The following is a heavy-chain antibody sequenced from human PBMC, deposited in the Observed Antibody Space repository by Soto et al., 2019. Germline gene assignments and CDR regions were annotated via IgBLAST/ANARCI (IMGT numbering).Heavy chain of an antibody. D-gene: IGHD3-22*01. CDR1: GFTFSGSA. J-gene: IGHJ4*02. CDR2: ISSNGGST. CDR3: ARALYDSSGYVDY. V-gene: IGHV3-64*01. Sequence: GGSLRLSCAASGFTFSGSAMHWVRQAPGKGLEYVSAISSNGGSTYYANSVKGRFTISRDNSKNTLYLQMGSLRAEDKAVYYCARALYDSSGYVDYWGQGTLVTVSS.